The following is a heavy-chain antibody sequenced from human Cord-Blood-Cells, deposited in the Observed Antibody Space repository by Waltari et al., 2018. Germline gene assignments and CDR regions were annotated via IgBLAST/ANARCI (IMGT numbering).Heavy chain of an antibody. CDR2: IYYSGST. V-gene: IGHV4-39*07. CDR3: ARVGFGSRAWFDP. D-gene: IGHD3-16*01. CDR1: GGSISSSRYY. Sequence: QLQLQESGPGLVKPSETLSLTCTVSGGSISSSRYYWGWIRQPPGKGLEWIGSIYYSGSTYYNPSLKSRVTISVDTSKNQFSMKLSSVTAADTAVYYCARVGFGSRAWFDPWGQGTLVTVSS. J-gene: IGHJ5*02.